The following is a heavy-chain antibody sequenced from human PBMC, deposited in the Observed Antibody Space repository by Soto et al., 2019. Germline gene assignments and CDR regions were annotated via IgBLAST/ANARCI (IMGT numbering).Heavy chain of an antibody. J-gene: IGHJ2*01. Sequence: QVQLQESGPGLVKPSETLSLTCTVSGGSISSYYWSWIRQPPGKGLEWIGYIYYSGSTNYNPPLKSRVTISVDTSKNQFSLKLSSVTAADTAVYYCARLTPPWSSSLYPAWYFDLWGRGTLVTVSS. CDR1: GGSISSYY. D-gene: IGHD6-13*01. V-gene: IGHV4-59*08. CDR3: ARLTPPWSSSLYPAWYFDL. CDR2: IYYSGST.